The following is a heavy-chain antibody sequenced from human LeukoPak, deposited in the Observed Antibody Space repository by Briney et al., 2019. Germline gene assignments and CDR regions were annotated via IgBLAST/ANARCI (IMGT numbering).Heavy chain of an antibody. CDR1: RFTFSNYW. J-gene: IGHJ5*02. CDR2: IDQDGSDK. Sequence: PGGSLRLSCAASRFTFSNYWMSWVRQAPGKGLEWVASIDQDGSDKFSVDSVKGRFTISRDNARNSMYLQLNSLRVKDTAVYYCARATLGWFDPWGQGTLVTVSA. D-gene: IGHD7-27*01. CDR3: ARATLGWFDP. V-gene: IGHV3-7*01.